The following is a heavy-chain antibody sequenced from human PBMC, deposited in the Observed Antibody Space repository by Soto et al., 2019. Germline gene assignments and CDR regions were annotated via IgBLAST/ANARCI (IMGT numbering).Heavy chain of an antibody. CDR2: IWYDGSNK. D-gene: IGHD6-13*01. CDR1: GFTFSSYG. J-gene: IGHJ4*02. V-gene: IGHV3-33*01. Sequence: GGSLRLSCAASGFTFSSYGMHWVRQAPGKGLEWVAVIWYDGSNKYYADSVKGRFTISRDNSKNTLYLQMNSLRAEDTAVYYCARTSTAYIAAAAADYWGQGTLVTVSS. CDR3: ARTSTAYIAAAAADY.